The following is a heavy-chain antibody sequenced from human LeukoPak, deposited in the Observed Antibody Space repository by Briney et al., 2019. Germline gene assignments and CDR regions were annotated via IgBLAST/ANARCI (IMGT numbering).Heavy chain of an antibody. CDR3: ARTVGLRLGELSSRAFDI. J-gene: IGHJ3*02. D-gene: IGHD3-16*02. CDR2: ISSSGSTI. Sequence: GGSLRLSCAASGSTFSDYYMSWIRQAPGKGLEWVSYISSSGSTIYYADSVKGRLTISRDNAKNSLYLQMNSLRAEDTAVYYCARTVGLRLGELSSRAFDIWGQGTMVTVSS. CDR1: GSTFSDYY. V-gene: IGHV3-11*01.